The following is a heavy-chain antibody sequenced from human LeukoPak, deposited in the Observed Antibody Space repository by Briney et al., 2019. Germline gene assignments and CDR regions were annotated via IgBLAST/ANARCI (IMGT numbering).Heavy chain of an antibody. J-gene: IGHJ4*02. CDR2: ISRTSAYI. V-gene: IGHV3-21*01. D-gene: IGHD2-15*01. CDR3: ARDERRYCRDISCYPGDY. Sequence: GRSLRLSCAASGFNFNDYAMKWVRQAPGKGLEWVAAISRTSAYIYYSDSVKGRFTISRDNAKNSVYLQMDSLRAEDTAIYYCARDERRYCRDISCYPGDYWGQGTLVTVSS. CDR1: GFNFNDYA.